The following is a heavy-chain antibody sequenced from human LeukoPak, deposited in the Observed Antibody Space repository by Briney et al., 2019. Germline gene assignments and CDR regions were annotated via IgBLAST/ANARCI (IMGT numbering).Heavy chain of an antibody. CDR2: ISGSGGST. J-gene: IGHJ6*02. CDR3: AKSGGYNAFYGMDV. V-gene: IGHV3-23*01. D-gene: IGHD5-24*01. Sequence: GGSLRLSCAASGFTFSNHAMSWVRQAPGKGLEWVSAISGSGGSTYYADSVKGRFTISRDNSKNTLYLQMNSLRAEDTAVYYCAKSGGYNAFYGMDVWGQGTLLTVSS. CDR1: GFTFSNHA.